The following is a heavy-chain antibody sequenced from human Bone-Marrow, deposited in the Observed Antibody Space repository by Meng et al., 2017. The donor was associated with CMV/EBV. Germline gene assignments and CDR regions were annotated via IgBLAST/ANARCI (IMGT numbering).Heavy chain of an antibody. Sequence: QLKLQGSGQGLVKPSDTLSRTCTVSGGSISSSSYYWGWIRQPPGKGLEWIGSIYYSGSTYYNPSLKSRVTISVDTSKNQFSLKLSSVTAADTAVYYCARGGWFDPWGQGTLVTVSS. V-gene: IGHV4-39*07. J-gene: IGHJ5*02. CDR1: GGSISSSSYY. CDR2: IYYSGST. CDR3: ARGGWFDP.